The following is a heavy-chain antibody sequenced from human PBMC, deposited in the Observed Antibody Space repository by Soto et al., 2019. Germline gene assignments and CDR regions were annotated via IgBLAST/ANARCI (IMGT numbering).Heavy chain of an antibody. D-gene: IGHD3-10*01. CDR3: AREGLVWFWELIRNYYTYALDV. CDR2: ISSTTATI. J-gene: IGHJ6*02. Sequence: GGSLRLSCAASGFTFSNYNMNWVRQAPGKGLEWIAYISSTTATIYYADSAKGRFTISRDNAKNALYLQMSRLRDEDTAVYYCAREGLVWFWELIRNYYTYALDVWGPGTTVTVSS. V-gene: IGHV3-48*02. CDR1: GFTFSNYN.